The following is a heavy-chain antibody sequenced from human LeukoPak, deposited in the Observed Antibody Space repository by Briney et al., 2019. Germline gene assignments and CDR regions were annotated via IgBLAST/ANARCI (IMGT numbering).Heavy chain of an antibody. J-gene: IGHJ4*02. D-gene: IGHD3-10*01. CDR1: GFTFRSYA. Sequence: PGGSLRLSCAASGFTFRSYAMSWVRQAPGKGLEWVSVISDTGGNTYNADSVKGRFTISRDNSKNTLYLQMNSLRAEDTAVYYCARDTGGFGNFDYWGQGTLVTVSS. V-gene: IGHV3-23*01. CDR2: ISDTGGNT. CDR3: ARDTGGFGNFDY.